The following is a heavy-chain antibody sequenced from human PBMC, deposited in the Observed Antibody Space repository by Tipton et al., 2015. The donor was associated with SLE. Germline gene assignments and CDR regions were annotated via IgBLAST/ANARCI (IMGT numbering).Heavy chain of an antibody. Sequence: GSLRLSCAASGFTFSSYNMNWVRQAPGKGLEWVSSISSSSSYIYYADSVKGRFTISRDNAKNSLYLQMNSLRAEDTAVYYCARGTTTVVTFGYWGQGTLVTVSS. CDR3: ARGTTTVVTFGY. CDR1: GFTFSSYN. V-gene: IGHV3-21*01. D-gene: IGHD4-23*01. CDR2: ISSSSSYI. J-gene: IGHJ4*02.